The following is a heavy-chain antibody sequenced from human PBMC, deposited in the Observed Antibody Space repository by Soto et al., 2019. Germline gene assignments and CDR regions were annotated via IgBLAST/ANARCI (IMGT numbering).Heavy chain of an antibody. CDR3: ARGLGGRMDD. CDR2: IIPLLGET. D-gene: IGHD3-16*01. Sequence: QVQLVQSGAEVKKPGSSVRVSCKASGTIFSSYTISWVRQAPGQGLEWMGSIIPLLGETNSAQKFQGRFTLTADKSTNTAYMELNSLRSEDTAVEYCARGLGGRMDDWGQGTTVTVSS. J-gene: IGHJ6*02. V-gene: IGHV1-69*08. CDR1: GTIFSSYT.